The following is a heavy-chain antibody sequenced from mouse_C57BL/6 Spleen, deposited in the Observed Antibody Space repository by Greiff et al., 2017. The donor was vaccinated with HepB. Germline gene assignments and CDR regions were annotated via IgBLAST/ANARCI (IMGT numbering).Heavy chain of an antibody. Sequence: VQLQQPGAELVKPGASVKLSCKASGYTFTSYWMHWVKQRPGHGLEWIGMIHPNSGSTNYNEKFKSKSTLTVDKSSSTTYMQLSSLTSEDSAVYYCARGNITTVVARAMDYWGQGTSVTVSS. CDR3: ARGNITTVVARAMDY. D-gene: IGHD1-1*01. V-gene: IGHV1-64*01. CDR2: IHPNSGST. CDR1: GYTFTSYW. J-gene: IGHJ4*01.